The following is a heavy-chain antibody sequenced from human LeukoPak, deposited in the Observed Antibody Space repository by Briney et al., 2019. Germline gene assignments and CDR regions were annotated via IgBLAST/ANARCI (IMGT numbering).Heavy chain of an antibody. D-gene: IGHD5-18*01. V-gene: IGHV1-69*06. Sequence: ASVKVSCKASGGTFSSYAISWVRQAPGQGLEWMEGIIPIFGTANYAQKFQGRVTITADKSTSTAYMELSSLRSEDTAVYYCARGDGYSSPYYFDYWGQGTLVTVSS. CDR3: ARGDGYSSPYYFDY. CDR2: IIPIFGTA. J-gene: IGHJ4*02. CDR1: GGTFSSYA.